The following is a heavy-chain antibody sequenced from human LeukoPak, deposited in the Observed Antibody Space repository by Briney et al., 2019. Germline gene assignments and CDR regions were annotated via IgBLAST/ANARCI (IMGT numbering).Heavy chain of an antibody. V-gene: IGHV3-74*01. CDR1: GFTFSNYW. D-gene: IGHD6-13*01. J-gene: IGHJ4*02. CDR3: ARGWKTAAGNIY. CDR2: INGDGTST. Sequence: WGSLRLSCAASGFTFSNYWMHWVRQAPGKGLMWVSRINGDGTSTNNADSVKGRFTISRDNAKNTLYLQMNSLRDEDTAVYYCARGWKTAAGNIYWGQGTLVTVSS.